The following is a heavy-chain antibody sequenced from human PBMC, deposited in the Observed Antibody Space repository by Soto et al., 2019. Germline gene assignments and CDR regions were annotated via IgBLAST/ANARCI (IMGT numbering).Heavy chain of an antibody. V-gene: IGHV1-2*02. CDR1: GYTFTGYY. Sequence: ASVKVSCKASGYTFTGYYMHWVRQAPGQGLEWMGWINPNSGGRNYAQKFQGRVTMTRDTSISTAYMELSRLRSDVTAAYYCAINIAVAGTGRAPYYYCMDVWGQGTTVTVSS. J-gene: IGHJ6*02. CDR2: INPNSGGR. D-gene: IGHD6-19*01. CDR3: AINIAVAGTGRAPYYYCMDV.